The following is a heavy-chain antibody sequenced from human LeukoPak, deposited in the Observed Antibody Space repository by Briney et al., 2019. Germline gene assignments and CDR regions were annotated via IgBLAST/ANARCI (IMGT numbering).Heavy chain of an antibody. D-gene: IGHD3-22*01. Sequence: SETLSLTCTVSGGPISSYYWSWIRQPPGKGLEWIGEINHSGSTNYNPSLKSRVTISVDTSKNQFSLKLSSVTAADTAVYYCASGRQYYDSSGFDYWGQGTLVTVSS. V-gene: IGHV4-34*01. CDR1: GGPISSYY. CDR2: INHSGST. J-gene: IGHJ4*02. CDR3: ASGRQYYDSSGFDY.